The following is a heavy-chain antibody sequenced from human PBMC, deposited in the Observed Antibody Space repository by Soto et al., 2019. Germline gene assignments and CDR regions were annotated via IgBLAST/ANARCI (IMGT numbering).Heavy chain of an antibody. V-gene: IGHV3-23*01. J-gene: IGHJ6*02. D-gene: IGHD5-12*01. CDR3: AKDPSGYSGYEFDYYYYSGMDV. Sequence: GGSLILSCAASGFTISSYAMSWVRQAPGKGLEWVSAISGSGGSTYYADSVKGRFTISRDNSKNTLYLQMNSLRAEDTAVYYCAKDPSGYSGYEFDYYYYSGMDVWAQGTTVNVSS. CDR2: ISGSGGST. CDR1: GFTISSYA.